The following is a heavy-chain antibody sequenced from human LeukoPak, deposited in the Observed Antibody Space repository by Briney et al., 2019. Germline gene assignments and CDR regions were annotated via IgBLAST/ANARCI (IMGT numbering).Heavy chain of an antibody. Sequence: PGRSLRLSCTASGFTFGDYAMSWFRQAPGKGLEWVANIKQDGSEKYYVDSVKGRFTISRDNAKNSLYLQMNSLRAEDTAVYYCARDGGKMGAPPPDYWGQGTLVTVSS. CDR2: IKQDGSEK. D-gene: IGHD3-16*01. CDR3: ARDGGKMGAPPPDY. V-gene: IGHV3-7*01. CDR1: GFTFGDYA. J-gene: IGHJ4*02.